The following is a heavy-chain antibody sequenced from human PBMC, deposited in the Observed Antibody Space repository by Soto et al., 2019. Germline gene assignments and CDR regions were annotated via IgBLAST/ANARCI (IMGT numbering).Heavy chain of an antibody. CDR2: IYYSGST. CDR3: AMSGDMITFGGVIVLFDY. V-gene: IGHV4-39*01. Sequence: SETLSLTCTVSGGSISSSSYYWGWIRQPPGKGLEWIGSIYYSGSTYYNPSLKSRVTISVDTSKNQFSLKLSSVTAADTALYYCAMSGDMITFGGVIVLFDYWGQGTLVTVSS. D-gene: IGHD3-16*02. CDR1: GGSISSSSYY. J-gene: IGHJ4*02.